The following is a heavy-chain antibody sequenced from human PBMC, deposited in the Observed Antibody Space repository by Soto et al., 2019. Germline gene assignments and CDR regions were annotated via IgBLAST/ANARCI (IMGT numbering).Heavy chain of an antibody. J-gene: IGHJ5*02. D-gene: IGHD6-13*01. CDR3: AREIAAAVHNWFDP. CDR1: GGSISSYY. CDR2: IYYSGST. V-gene: IGHV4-59*01. Sequence: QVQLQESGPGLVKPSETLSLTCTVSGGSISSYYWSWIRQPPGKGLEWIGYIYYSGSTNYNPSLKSRVTISVDTSKNQFPLKLSSVTAADTAVYYCAREIAAAVHNWFDPWGQGTLVTVSS.